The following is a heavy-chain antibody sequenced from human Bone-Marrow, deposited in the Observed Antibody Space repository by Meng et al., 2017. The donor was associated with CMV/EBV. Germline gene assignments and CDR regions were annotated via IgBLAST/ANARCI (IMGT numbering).Heavy chain of an antibody. Sequence: GESLKISCAASGFTFSSYSMNWVRQAPGKGLEWVSSISSSSSYIYYADSVKGRFTISRDNAKNSLYLQMNSLRAEDTAVYYCARSPESKYYDFWSGYLPHGGDAFDIWGQGTMVTVSS. V-gene: IGHV3-21*01. CDR3: ARSPESKYYDFWSGYLPHGGDAFDI. CDR1: GFTFSSYS. J-gene: IGHJ3*02. CDR2: ISSSSSYI. D-gene: IGHD3-3*01.